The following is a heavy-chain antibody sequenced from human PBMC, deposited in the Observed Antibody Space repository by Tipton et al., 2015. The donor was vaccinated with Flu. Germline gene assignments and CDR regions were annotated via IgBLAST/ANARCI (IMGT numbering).Heavy chain of an antibody. V-gene: IGHV4-59*08. CDR1: GGSISSYY. CDR2: IYYSGST. D-gene: IGHD1-26*01. Sequence: TLSLTCTVSGGSISSYYWSWIRQPPGKGLEWIGYIYYSGSTYYNPSLKSRVTISVDTSKNQFSLKLSSVTAADTAVYYCARPRESGSYKSANWFDPWGQGTLVTFSS. J-gene: IGHJ5*02. CDR3: ARPRESGSYKSANWFDP.